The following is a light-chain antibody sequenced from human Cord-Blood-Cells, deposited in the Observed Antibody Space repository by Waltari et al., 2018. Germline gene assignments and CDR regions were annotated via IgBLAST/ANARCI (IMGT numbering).Light chain of an antibody. CDR1: QSISSW. CDR2: KAS. J-gene: IGKJ1*01. Sequence: DIQMTQSPSPLSASVGDRVTITCRASQSISSWLAWYQQKPGKAPKLLIYKASSLESGVPSRFSGSGSGTEFTLTISSLQPDDFPTYYCQQYNSYSWTFGQGTKVEIK. V-gene: IGKV1-5*03. CDR3: QQYNSYSWT.